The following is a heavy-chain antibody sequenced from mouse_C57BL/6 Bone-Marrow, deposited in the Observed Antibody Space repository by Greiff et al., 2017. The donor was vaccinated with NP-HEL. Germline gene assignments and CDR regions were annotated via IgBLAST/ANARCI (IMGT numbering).Heavy chain of an antibody. CDR3: ARAGTGTDYFDY. V-gene: IGHV1-81*01. J-gene: IGHJ2*01. CDR2: IYPRSGST. Sequence: VQLQQSGAELARPGASVKLSCKASGYTFTSYGISWVKQRPGQGLEWIGEIYPRSGSTYYNEKFKCKATLTADKSSSTAYMELRSLTCEDYEVDVCARAGTGTDYFDYWGQGTTLTVSS. D-gene: IGHD4-1*01. CDR1: GYTFTSYG.